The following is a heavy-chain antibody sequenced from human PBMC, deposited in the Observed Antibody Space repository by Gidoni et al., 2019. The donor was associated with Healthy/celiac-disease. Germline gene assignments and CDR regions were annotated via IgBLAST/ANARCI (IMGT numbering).Heavy chain of an antibody. CDR1: GFPFSSYW. J-gene: IGHJ4*02. D-gene: IGHD6-19*01. V-gene: IGHV3-7*03. CDR2: IKQDGSEK. CDR3: ARSPPWLAHFDY. Sequence: EVQLVESGGGLVQPGGSLRLSCAASGFPFSSYWMRWVRQAPGKGLEWLANIKQDGSEKYYVDSVKGRFTISRDNAKNSLYLQMNSLRAEDTAVYYCARSPPWLAHFDYWGQGTLVTVSS.